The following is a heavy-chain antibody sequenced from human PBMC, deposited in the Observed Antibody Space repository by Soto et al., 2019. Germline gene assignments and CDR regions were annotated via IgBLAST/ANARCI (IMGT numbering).Heavy chain of an antibody. V-gene: IGHV3-30*18. D-gene: IGHD2-21*01. Sequence: GGSLRLSCTDSGFSFNTYVMDWVRQAPGKGLEWVARILYDGSKEYYADPVKGRFTISRDNSKNTLYLQMDRLRVEDTAVYFCAKGLALMADHWGQGTPLTVSS. CDR2: ILYDGSKE. CDR1: GFSFNTYV. CDR3: AKGLALMADH. J-gene: IGHJ4*02.